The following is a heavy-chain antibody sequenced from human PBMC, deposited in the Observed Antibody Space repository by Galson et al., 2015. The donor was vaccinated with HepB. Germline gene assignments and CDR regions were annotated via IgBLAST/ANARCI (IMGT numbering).Heavy chain of an antibody. V-gene: IGHV3-11*01. CDR3: VRGGGGNYEGADY. D-gene: IGHD1-7*01. CDR2: ISTSSSTI. J-gene: IGHJ4*02. CDR1: GFTFSDYY. Sequence: SLRLSCAASGFTFSDYYMSWIRQAPGKGLEWVSYISTSSSTIYYAGSVRGRFTVSRDNAKNSLYLQMNSLRDEDTAVYHCVRGGGGNYEGADYWGQGTLVTVSS.